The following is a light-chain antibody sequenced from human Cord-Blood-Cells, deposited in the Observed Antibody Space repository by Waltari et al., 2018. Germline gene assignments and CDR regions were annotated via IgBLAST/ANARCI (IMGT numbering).Light chain of an antibody. J-gene: IGLJ2*01. CDR1: SSDVGSYNL. V-gene: IGLV2-23*01. CDR3: CSYAGSSTVV. Sequence: QSALTQPASVSGSPGPSITISCTGTSSDVGSYNLVSWYQQHPGKAPKLKIYEGSKRPSGVSNRFSGSKSGNTASLTISGLQAEDEADYYCCSYAGSSTVVFGGGTKLTVL. CDR2: EGS.